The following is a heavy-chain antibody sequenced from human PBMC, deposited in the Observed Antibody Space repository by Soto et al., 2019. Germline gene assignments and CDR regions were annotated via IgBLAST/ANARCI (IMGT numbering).Heavy chain of an antibody. CDR3: AKGDWFDP. CDR2: ISYDGSNK. CDR1: GFTFSSYG. J-gene: IGHJ5*02. Sequence: GGSLRLSCAASGFTFSSYGMHWVRQAPGRGLEWVAVISYDGSNKYYADSVKGRFTISRDNSKNTLYLQMNSLRAEDTAVYYCAKGDWFDPWGQGTLVTVSS. V-gene: IGHV3-30*18.